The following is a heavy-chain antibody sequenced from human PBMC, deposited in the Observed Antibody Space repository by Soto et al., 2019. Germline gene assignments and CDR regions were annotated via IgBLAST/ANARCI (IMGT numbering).Heavy chain of an antibody. V-gene: IGHV3-23*01. Sequence: VGSLRLSCAASGFTVSSNYMSWVRQAPGTGLEWVSSISGSGDKTYYLDSVKGRFTISRDNSKNTLYLHMNSLGAEDTAVYFCAKDYASTWYWYFDPWGQGTLVTVSS. CDR2: ISGSGDKT. J-gene: IGHJ5*02. CDR1: GFTVSSNY. CDR3: AKDYASTWYWYFDP. D-gene: IGHD6-13*01.